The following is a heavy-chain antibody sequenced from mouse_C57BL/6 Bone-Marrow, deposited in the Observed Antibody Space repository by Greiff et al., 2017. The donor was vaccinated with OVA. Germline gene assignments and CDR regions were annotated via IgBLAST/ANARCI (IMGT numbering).Heavy chain of an antibody. V-gene: IGHV1-64*01. Sequence: VQLQQSGPELVKPGASVKLSCKASGYTFTSYWMHWVKQRPGQGLEWIGMIHPNSGSTNYNEKFKSKATLTVDKSSSTAYMQLSSLTSEDSAVYYCAREGCRRYFDYWGQGTTLTVSS. CDR3: AREGCRRYFDY. CDR1: GYTFTSYW. CDR2: IHPNSGST. J-gene: IGHJ2*01.